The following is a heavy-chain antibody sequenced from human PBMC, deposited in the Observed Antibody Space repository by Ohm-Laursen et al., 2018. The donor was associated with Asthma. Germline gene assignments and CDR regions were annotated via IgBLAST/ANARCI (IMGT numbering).Heavy chain of an antibody. CDR3: ARDRSRSGHYPRPHDY. CDR1: GFTFSSYN. V-gene: IGHV3-21*01. J-gene: IGHJ4*02. CDR2: ISSSSSYI. D-gene: IGHD3-22*01. Sequence: SLRLSCTASGFTFSSYNMNWVRQAPGKGLEWVSSISSSSSYIYYADSVKGRFTIPRDNARNSLYLQMNSLRAEDTAVYYCARDRSRSGHYPRPHDYWGQGTLITVSS.